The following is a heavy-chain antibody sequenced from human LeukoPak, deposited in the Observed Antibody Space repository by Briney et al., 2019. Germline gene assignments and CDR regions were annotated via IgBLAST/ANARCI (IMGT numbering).Heavy chain of an antibody. D-gene: IGHD3-22*01. J-gene: IGHJ4*02. CDR2: SNSNNGDT. V-gene: IGHV1-18*03. CDR1: GYTFTTYG. CDR3: ARVKDSSGYSGLFDY. Sequence: ASVKVSCKASGYTFTTYGISWVRQAPGQGLEWMGWSNSNNGDTNYAQKFQGRVTMTTDKSKSTAYMELRSLRPDDMAVYYCARVKDSSGYSGLFDYWGQGTLVTVSS.